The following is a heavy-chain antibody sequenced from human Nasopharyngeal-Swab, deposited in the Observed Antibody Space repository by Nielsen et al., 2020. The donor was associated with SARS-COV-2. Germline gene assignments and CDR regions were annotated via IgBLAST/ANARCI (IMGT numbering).Heavy chain of an antibody. CDR3: ARSRITGTSRYFDL. Sequence: SETLSLTCTVSGGSISSYYWSWIRQPPGKGLEWIGEINHSGSTNCNPSLKSRVTISVDTSKNQFSLKLSSVTAADTAVYHCARSRITGTSRYFDLWGRGTLVTVSS. CDR1: GGSISSYY. D-gene: IGHD1-7*01. J-gene: IGHJ2*01. CDR2: INHSGST. V-gene: IGHV4-34*01.